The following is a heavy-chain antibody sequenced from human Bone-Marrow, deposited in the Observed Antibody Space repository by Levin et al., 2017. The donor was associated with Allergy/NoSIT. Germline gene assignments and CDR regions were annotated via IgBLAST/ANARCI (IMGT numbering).Heavy chain of an antibody. CDR2: VVYSGRT. V-gene: IGHV4-61*01. CDR3: ARGQTYCWECLNF. J-gene: IGHJ4*02. Sequence: SETLSLTCIVSGDSVTSGPYFWTWIRQSPGKGLEWIGFVVYSGRTDSNPSLRSRVTMSLDSSTNQFSLNLNSVTAADTAVYNWARGQTYCWECLNFWGQGVLVTVPA. D-gene: IGHD2-8*02. CDR1: GDSVTSGPYF.